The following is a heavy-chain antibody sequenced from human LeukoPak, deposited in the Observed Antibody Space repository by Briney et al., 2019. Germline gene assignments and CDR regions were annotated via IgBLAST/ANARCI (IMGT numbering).Heavy chain of an antibody. CDR2: ISGSGGST. CDR3: AKLGDYYYYYGMDV. D-gene: IGHD3-16*01. V-gene: IGHV3-23*01. J-gene: IGHJ6*02. CDR1: GFTFSSSA. Sequence: GGSLRLSCAASGFTFSSSAMSWVRQAPGKGLEWVSAISGSGGSTYYADSVKGRFTISRDNSKNTLYLQMNSLRAEDTAVYYCAKLGDYYYYYGMDVWGQGTTVTVSS.